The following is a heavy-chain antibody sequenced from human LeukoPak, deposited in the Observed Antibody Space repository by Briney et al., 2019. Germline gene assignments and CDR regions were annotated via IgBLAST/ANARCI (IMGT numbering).Heavy chain of an antibody. CDR2: TYYRSKWYN. V-gene: IGHV6-1*01. D-gene: IGHD3-10*01. Sequence: SQTLSLTCAISGDSVSSNSATWHWIRQSPSRGLEWLGRTYYRSKWYNDYAVSVKSRITINPDTSKNQFSLQLNSVTPEDTAVYYCAREDSYYYGSGSYPFDYWGQGTLVTVSS. CDR3: AREDSYYYGSGSYPFDY. CDR1: GDSVSSNSAT. J-gene: IGHJ4*02.